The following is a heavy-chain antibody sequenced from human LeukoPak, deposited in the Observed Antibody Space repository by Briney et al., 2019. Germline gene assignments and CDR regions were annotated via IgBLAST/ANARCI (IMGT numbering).Heavy chain of an antibody. D-gene: IGHD6-19*01. Sequence: PSETLSLTCTVSGGSIDNSHYYWGWIRQPPGEGLEWIASIHYSGSTHYNPSLKSRVTISVDTSKNQFSLQLNSVTPEDTAVYYCARGSIAVAGELFDYWGQGTLVTVSS. CDR1: GGSIDNSHYY. J-gene: IGHJ4*02. CDR3: ARGSIAVAGELFDY. CDR2: IHYSGST. V-gene: IGHV4-39*01.